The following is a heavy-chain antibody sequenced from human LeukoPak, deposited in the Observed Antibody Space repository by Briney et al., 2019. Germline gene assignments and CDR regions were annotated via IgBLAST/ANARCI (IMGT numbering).Heavy chain of an antibody. CDR3: AARYYGDYERPFDY. CDR2: INSDGSST. V-gene: IGHV3-74*01. Sequence: GGSLRLSCAASGFTVSSDHMSWVRQAPGKGLVWVSRINSDGSSTSYADSVKGRFTISRDNAKNTLYLQMNSLRAEDTAVYYCAARYYGDYERPFDYWGQGTLVTVSS. CDR1: GFTVSSDH. J-gene: IGHJ4*02. D-gene: IGHD4-17*01.